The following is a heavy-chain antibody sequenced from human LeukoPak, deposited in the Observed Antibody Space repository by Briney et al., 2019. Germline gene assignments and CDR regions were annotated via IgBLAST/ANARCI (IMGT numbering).Heavy chain of an antibody. CDR2: IYYSGST. J-gene: IGHJ5*02. CDR3: ARNWRLPLDGKVIGWFDP. Sequence: SETLSLTCTVSGGFISSHYWSWIRQPPGKGLEWIGYIYYSGSTNYNPSLKSRVTISVDTSKNQFSLKLSSVTAADTAVYYCARNWRLPLDGKVIGWFDPWGQGTLVTVSS. V-gene: IGHV4-59*11. CDR1: GGFISSHY. D-gene: IGHD3-22*01.